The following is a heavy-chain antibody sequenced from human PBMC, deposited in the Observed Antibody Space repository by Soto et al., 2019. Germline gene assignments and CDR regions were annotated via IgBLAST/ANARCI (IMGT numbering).Heavy chain of an antibody. CDR1: GGSTSSYY. CDR3: ARLPVDAFDI. D-gene: IGHD4-4*01. CDR2: IHYSGRT. J-gene: IGHJ3*02. V-gene: IGHV4-59*08. Sequence: SETLSLTCTVSGGSTSSYYWSWIRQPPGKGLEWIASIHYSGRTNYNPSLKSRVTISVDTSKNQFSLKLTSVTAADTAVYYCARLPVDAFDIWGQGTMVTVSS.